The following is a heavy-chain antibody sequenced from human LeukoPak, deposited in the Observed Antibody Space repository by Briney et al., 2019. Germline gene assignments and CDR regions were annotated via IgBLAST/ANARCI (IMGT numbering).Heavy chain of an antibody. V-gene: IGHV3-21*01. CDR1: GFTFSSYS. D-gene: IGHD1-26*01. CDR3: ASYPSVGASH. CDR2: ISSSSSYI. J-gene: IGHJ4*02. Sequence: GGSLRLSCAASGFTFSSYSMNWVRQAPGKGLEWVSSISSSSSYIYYADSVKGRFTISRDNAKNSLYLQMNSLRAEDTAVYYCASYPSVGASHWGQGTLVTVSS.